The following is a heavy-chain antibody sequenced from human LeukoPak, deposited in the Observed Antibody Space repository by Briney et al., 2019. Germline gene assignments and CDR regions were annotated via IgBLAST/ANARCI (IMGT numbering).Heavy chain of an antibody. CDR2: MYYSGST. J-gene: IGHJ6*03. Sequence: SETLSLTCTVSGGSISSYYWSWIRQPPGKGLEWIGYMYYSGSTNYKSSLKSRVTISVDTSKNQFSLKLSSVTAADTAVYYCARTTEGGYSNGYFYYYYMDVWGKGTTVTISS. CDR1: GGSISSYY. V-gene: IGHV4-59*01. D-gene: IGHD4-11*01. CDR3: ARTTEGGYSNGYFYYYYMDV.